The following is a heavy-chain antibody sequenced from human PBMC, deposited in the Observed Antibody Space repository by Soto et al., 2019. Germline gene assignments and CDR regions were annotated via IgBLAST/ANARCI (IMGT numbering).Heavy chain of an antibody. D-gene: IGHD3-9*01. CDR3: ARVDILTGFHY. V-gene: IGHV4-30-4*01. CDR1: GGSISSGDFY. J-gene: IGHJ4*02. Sequence: SETLSLTCTVSGGSISSGDFYWSWIRQPPGKGLEWIGYIYYTGSAYYNPSLKSRVTISLDTSKNQFSLNLTSVTGADTAVFYCARVDILTGFHYWGQGTLVTVS. CDR2: IYYTGSA.